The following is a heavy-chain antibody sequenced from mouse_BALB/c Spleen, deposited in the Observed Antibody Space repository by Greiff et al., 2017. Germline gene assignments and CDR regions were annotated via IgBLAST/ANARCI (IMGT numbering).Heavy chain of an antibody. CDR2: ISDGGSYT. Sequence: EVQVVESGGGLVKPGGSLKLSCAASGFTFSDYYMYWVRQTPEKRLEWVATISDGGSYTYYPDSVKGRFTISRDNAKNNLYLQMSSLKSEDTAMDYCASDGGSLTMDYWGQGTSVTVSS. CDR1: GFTFSDYY. V-gene: IGHV5-4*02. J-gene: IGHJ4*01. CDR3: ASDGGSLTMDY.